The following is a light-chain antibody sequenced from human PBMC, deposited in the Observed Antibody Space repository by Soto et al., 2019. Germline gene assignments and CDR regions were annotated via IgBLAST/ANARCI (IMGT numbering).Light chain of an antibody. Sequence: QAVVTQPPSESGTPGQRGTISCSGSRSNIGSNTVNWYQQLPGTAPKFLIYSNNQRPSGVPKRFSGSKSGTSASLAISGLKSEDEADYYCATWDDSLNGHVVFGGGTKLTVL. V-gene: IGLV1-44*01. J-gene: IGLJ2*01. CDR1: RSNIGSNT. CDR2: SNN. CDR3: ATWDDSLNGHVV.